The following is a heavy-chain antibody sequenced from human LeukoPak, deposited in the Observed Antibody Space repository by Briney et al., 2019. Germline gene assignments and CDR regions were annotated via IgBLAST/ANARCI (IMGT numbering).Heavy chain of an antibody. CDR3: AKSVGYGTNYYYYGMDV. J-gene: IGHJ6*02. CDR2: ISYDGSNK. Sequence: PGGSLRLSCAASGFTFSSYVMHWVRQAPGKGLEWVAVISYDGSNKYYADSVKGRFTISRDNSKNTLYLQMNSLRAEDTAVYYCAKSVGYGTNYYYYGMDVWGQGTTVTVSS. D-gene: IGHD4/OR15-4a*01. V-gene: IGHV3-30*18. CDR1: GFTFSSYV.